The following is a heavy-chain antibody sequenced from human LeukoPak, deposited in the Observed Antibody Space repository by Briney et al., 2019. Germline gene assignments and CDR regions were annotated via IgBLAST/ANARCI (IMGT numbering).Heavy chain of an antibody. V-gene: IGHV1-46*02. CDR3: ARASIVVLAGANDH. CDR1: RNTFNRSY. J-gene: IGHJ4*02. CDR2: INPSGGNT. Sequence: ASVKVSCKASRNTFNRSYIHWVRQAPGHGLEWVGEINPSGGNTNYAHKLQGRITMTRDTSTSTVYMELNSLRSKDTAVDYCARASIVVLAGANDHWGQGTLVTVSS. D-gene: IGHD2-15*01.